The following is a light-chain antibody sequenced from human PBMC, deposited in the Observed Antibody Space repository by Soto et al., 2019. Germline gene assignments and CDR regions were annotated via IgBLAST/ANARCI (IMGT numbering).Light chain of an antibody. CDR2: SND. CDR3: AAWDDSLSGAV. V-gene: IGLV1-44*01. Sequence: QSVLTQPPSASGTPGRRVTISCSGSGSNIGSHTVSWYQQLPGTAPNLLIYSNDQRPSGVPDRFSGSKSGTSASLAISGLQSEDEADYYCAAWDDSLSGAVFGGGTQLTVL. J-gene: IGLJ7*01. CDR1: GSNIGSHT.